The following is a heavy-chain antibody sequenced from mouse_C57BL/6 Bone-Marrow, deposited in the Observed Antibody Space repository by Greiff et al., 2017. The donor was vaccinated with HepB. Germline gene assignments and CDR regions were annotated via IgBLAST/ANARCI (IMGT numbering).Heavy chain of an antibody. D-gene: IGHD1-1*01. CDR3: ARDRDYYGSDYAMDY. Sequence: EVQLQQSGPGLVKPSQSLSLTCSVTGYSITSGYYWNWIRQFPGNKLEWMGYISYDGSNNYNPSLKNRISITRDTSENQFFLKLNSVTTEDTATYYCARDRDYYGSDYAMDYWGQGTSVTVSS. V-gene: IGHV3-6*01. CDR2: ISYDGSN. J-gene: IGHJ4*01. CDR1: GYSITSGYY.